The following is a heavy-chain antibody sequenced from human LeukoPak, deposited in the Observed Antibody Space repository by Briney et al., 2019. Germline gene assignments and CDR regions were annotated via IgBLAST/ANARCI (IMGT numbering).Heavy chain of an antibody. CDR3: ARDLSTKNYCFDY. V-gene: IGHV4-4*02. Sequence: KSSETLSLTCAVSGGSISSSNWWSWVRQPPGKGLEWIGEIYHSGSTNYNPSLKSRVTISVDKSKNQFSLKLSSVTAADTAVYYCARDLSTKNYCFDYWGQGTLVTVSS. D-gene: IGHD3-16*01. J-gene: IGHJ4*02. CDR1: GGSISSSNW. CDR2: IYHSGST.